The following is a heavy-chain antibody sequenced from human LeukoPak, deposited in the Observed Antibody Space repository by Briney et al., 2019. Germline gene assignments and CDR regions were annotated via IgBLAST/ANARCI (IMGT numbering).Heavy chain of an antibody. CDR1: GGSISNYY. Sequence: SETLSLTCIVSGGSISNYYWSWIRQPPGKGLEWIGYIYYSGSTNYDPSLKSRVTISVDTSKNQFSLKLSSVTAADTAVYYCARGGTRPDYYFDYWGQGTLLTVSS. CDR3: ARGGTRPDYYFDY. D-gene: IGHD2-2*01. J-gene: IGHJ4*02. CDR2: IYYSGST. V-gene: IGHV4-59*01.